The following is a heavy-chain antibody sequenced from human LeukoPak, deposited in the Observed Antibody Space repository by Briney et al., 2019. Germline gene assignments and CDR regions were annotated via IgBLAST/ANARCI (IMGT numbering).Heavy chain of an antibody. D-gene: IGHD6-19*01. J-gene: IGHJ4*02. CDR1: GGSISSSSYY. CDR3: ARSRRFVSGWVDNFDY. Sequence: SETLSLTCTVSGGSISSSSYYWGWIRQPPGKGLEWIGSIYYSGSTYYNPSLKSRVTISVDTSKNQFSLKLSSVTAADTAVYYCARSRRFVSGWVDNFDYWGQGTLVTVSS. CDR2: IYYSGST. V-gene: IGHV4-39*01.